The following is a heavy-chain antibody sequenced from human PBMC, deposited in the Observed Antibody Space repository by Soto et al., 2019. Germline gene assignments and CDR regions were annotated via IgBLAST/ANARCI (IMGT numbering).Heavy chain of an antibody. CDR2: INHRGSL. Sequence: SETLSLTCTVTGGSMTTGDQYWTWIRHRPGEGLEWFGYINHRGSLYYNPSLESRVSMSVDTSKNQFSLNLSSVAAADTAVYYCARELPQRQGRNMDVWGQGTTVTVSS. CDR1: GGSMTTGDQY. CDR3: ARELPQRQGRNMDV. J-gene: IGHJ6*02. V-gene: IGHV4-31*03. D-gene: IGHD1-1*01.